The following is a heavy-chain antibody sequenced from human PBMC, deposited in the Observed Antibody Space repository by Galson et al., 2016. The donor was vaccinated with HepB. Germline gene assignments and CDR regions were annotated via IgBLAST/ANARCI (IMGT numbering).Heavy chain of an antibody. D-gene: IGHD1-7*01. Sequence: SLRLSCAASGFTVSNNYMTWVRQAPGKGLEWVSTIYSGGSTFYTQSLQGRFTIYRHNSKNTLYLQMDTLRPEDTAAYYCARYPGISGTTWGQGILVTVSS. CDR2: IYSGGST. CDR1: GFTVSNNY. V-gene: IGHV3-53*04. J-gene: IGHJ5*02. CDR3: ARYPGISGTT.